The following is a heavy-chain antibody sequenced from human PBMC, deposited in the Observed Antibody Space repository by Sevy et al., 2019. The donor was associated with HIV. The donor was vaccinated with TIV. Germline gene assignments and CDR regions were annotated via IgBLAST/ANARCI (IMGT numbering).Heavy chain of an antibody. CDR3: ARAPPVRSGDDALNWFDP. CDR2: IYYTGST. V-gene: IGHV4-59*01. Sequence: TLSLTCTVFGGSISAYYWSWIRQSPEKGLQYIGYIYYTGSTNYNPSLKRRVTISVDTSKNQFSLRLTSVTAADTAIYYCARAPPVRSGDDALNWFDPWGQGTLVTVSS. D-gene: IGHD5-12*01. J-gene: IGHJ5*02. CDR1: GGSISAYY.